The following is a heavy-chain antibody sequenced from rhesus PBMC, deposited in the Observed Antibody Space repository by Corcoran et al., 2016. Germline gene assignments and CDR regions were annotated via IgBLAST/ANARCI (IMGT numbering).Heavy chain of an antibody. Sequence: EVQLVESGGGLVQPGGSLRLSCAASGFTFSGYEMHRVRQAPGKGLESVSVIGGDSSYTHSAGSLKGRSTISRDNAKNSLSLQMNSLRAEDTAVYYCARHRRYYGLDSWGQGVVVTVSS. CDR3: ARHRRYYGLDS. CDR1: GFTFSGYE. V-gene: IGHV3-115*02. J-gene: IGHJ6*01. CDR2: IGGDSSYT.